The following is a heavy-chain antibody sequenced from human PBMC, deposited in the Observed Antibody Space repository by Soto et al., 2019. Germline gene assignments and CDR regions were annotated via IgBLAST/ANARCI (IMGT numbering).Heavy chain of an antibody. D-gene: IGHD3-3*01. V-gene: IGHV3-23*01. CDR2: ISGSGGST. CDR3: AKDRVWDYDFWSGDPNYYYGMDV. J-gene: IGHJ6*02. CDR1: GFTFSSYA. Sequence: GGSLRLSCAASGFTFSSYAMSWVRQAPGKXLEWVSAISGSGGSTYYADSVKGRFTISRDNSKNTLYLQMNSLRAEDTAVYYCAKDRVWDYDFWSGDPNYYYGMDVWGQGTTVTVSS.